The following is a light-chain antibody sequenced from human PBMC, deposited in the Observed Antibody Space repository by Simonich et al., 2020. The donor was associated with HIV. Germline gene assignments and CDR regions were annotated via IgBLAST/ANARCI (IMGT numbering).Light chain of an antibody. J-gene: IGKJ4*01. CDR1: QSVSSN. CDR3: QQRGHWPRLT. V-gene: IGKV3-15*01. Sequence: EIVMTQSPVTLSVSPGARATLSCRASQSVSSNLAWYQQKPDQAPRLIIYGASTRATGIPARFSGSGAGTEFTLTISTMQSEDFAGYYCQQRGHWPRLTFGGGTKVEIK. CDR2: GAS.